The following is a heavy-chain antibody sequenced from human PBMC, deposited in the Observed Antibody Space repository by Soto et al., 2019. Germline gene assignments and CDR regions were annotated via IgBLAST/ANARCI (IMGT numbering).Heavy chain of an antibody. Sequence: AGSVKISCNGSGYSFTSYWIGWVRQMPGKGLEWMGIIYPGDSDTRYSPSFQGQVTISADKSISTAYLQWSSLKASDTAMYYCARTRTHKDNYFDYWGQGTLVTVSS. CDR2: IYPGDSDT. V-gene: IGHV5-51*01. CDR3: ARTRTHKDNYFDY. J-gene: IGHJ4*02. CDR1: GYSFTSYW.